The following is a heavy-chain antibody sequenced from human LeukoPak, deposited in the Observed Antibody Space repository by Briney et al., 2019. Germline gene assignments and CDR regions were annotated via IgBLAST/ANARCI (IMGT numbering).Heavy chain of an antibody. V-gene: IGHV4-59*01. CDR1: GGSISSYY. CDR2: IYYSGST. D-gene: IGHD3-10*01. Sequence: PSETLSLTCTVSGGSISSYYWSWIRQPPGKGLEWIGYIYYSGSTNYNPSLKSRVTISVDTSKNQFSLKLSSVTAADTAVYYCAREGYGSGSYFDYWGQGTLVTFSS. J-gene: IGHJ4*02. CDR3: AREGYGSGSYFDY.